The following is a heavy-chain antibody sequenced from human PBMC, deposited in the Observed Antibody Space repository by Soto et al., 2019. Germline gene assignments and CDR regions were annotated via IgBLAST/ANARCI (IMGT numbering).Heavy chain of an antibody. CDR1: GFTFSAYG. CDR2: IAHDGSNI. D-gene: IGHD2-2*01. CDR3: ARVPFEGVLLIPSANLYNGFDP. Sequence: QVQLVESGGGVVQPGRSLRLSCAASGFTFSAYGMHWVRQAPGKGLEWVAVIAHDGSNIFYADSVKGRFTISRDNSRNALFLQMNGLSAEDPAVYYCARVPFEGVLLIPSANLYNGFDPWGQGTLVTVSS. V-gene: IGHV3-30*19. J-gene: IGHJ5*02.